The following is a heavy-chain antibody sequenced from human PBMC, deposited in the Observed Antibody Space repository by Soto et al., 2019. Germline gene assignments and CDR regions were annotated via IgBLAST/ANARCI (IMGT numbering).Heavy chain of an antibody. CDR2: ISAYNGVT. V-gene: IGHV1-18*01. CDR1: GYTFTSDG. Sequence: QVQLVQSGTEVKMPGASVKVSCKASGYTFTSDGFSWVRQAPGQGLEWMGWISAYNGVTNYAQNFQDRLSMTTDTSTSTVYMELRRLRSDDTAVYYCARTSSSSFYFYGPDVWGHGTSVTVSS. J-gene: IGHJ6*02. CDR3: ARTSSSSFYFYGPDV. D-gene: IGHD6-13*01.